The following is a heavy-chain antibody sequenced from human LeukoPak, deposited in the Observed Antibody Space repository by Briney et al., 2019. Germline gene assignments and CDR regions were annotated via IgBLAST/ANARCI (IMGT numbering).Heavy chain of an antibody. CDR3: AKSTPAGFTTKSTDDY. J-gene: IGHJ4*02. D-gene: IGHD3-22*01. V-gene: IGHV3-23*01. Sequence: GGSLRLYCAASGFTFSSYAMSWVRQAPGKGLERVSAISGSGGSTYYADSVKGRFTISRDHSKNTLYPQMHSLRAEDTAVYYCAKSTPAGFTTKSTDDYWGQGTLVTVSS. CDR2: ISGSGGST. CDR1: GFTFSSYA.